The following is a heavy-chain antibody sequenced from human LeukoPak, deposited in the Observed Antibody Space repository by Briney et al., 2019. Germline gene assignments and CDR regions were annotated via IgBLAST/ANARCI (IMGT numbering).Heavy chain of an antibody. D-gene: IGHD3-3*01. V-gene: IGHV4-34*01. CDR2: INHSGST. CDR1: GGSFSGYY. J-gene: IGHJ5*02. CDR3: ATLQTLRFLEWLLYPNWFDP. Sequence: SETLSLTCAVYGGSFSGYYWSWVRQPPGKGLEWIGEINHSGSTNHNPSLQTRFTISVHTSKNQFSLKLSSVTAADTAVYYCATLQTLRFLEWLLYPNWFDPWGQGTLVTVSS.